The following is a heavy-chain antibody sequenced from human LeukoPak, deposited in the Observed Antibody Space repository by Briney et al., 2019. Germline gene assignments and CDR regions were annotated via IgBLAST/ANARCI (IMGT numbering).Heavy chain of an antibody. V-gene: IGHV1-69*13. Sequence: SVKVSCKASGGTFSSYAISWVRQAPGQGLEWMGGIIPIFGTANYAQKFQGRVTITADESTSTAYMELSSLRSEDTAVYYCATSLVWDIVVVPAANGNYYYGKDVWGQGTTVTVSS. CDR2: IIPIFGTA. CDR1: GGTFSSYA. J-gene: IGHJ6*02. D-gene: IGHD2-2*01. CDR3: ATSLVWDIVVVPAANGNYYYGKDV.